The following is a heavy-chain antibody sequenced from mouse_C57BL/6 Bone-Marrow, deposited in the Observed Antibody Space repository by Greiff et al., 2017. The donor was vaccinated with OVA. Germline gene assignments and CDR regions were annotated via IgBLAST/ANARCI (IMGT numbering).Heavy chain of an antibody. D-gene: IGHD1-1*01. CDR2: INPNYGTT. J-gene: IGHJ1*03. CDR1: GYSFTDYN. V-gene: IGHV1-39*01. CDR3: ARGYYYGSSWYFDV. Sequence: VQLQQSGPELVKPGASVKISCKASGYSFTDYNMTWVKQSNGKSLEWIGVINPNYGTTSYNQKFKGKATLTVDQSSSAAYMQLNSLTSEVSAVYYCARGYYYGSSWYFDVWGTGTTVTVSS.